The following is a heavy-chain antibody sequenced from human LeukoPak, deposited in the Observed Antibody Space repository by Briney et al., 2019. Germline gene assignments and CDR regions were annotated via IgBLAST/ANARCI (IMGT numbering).Heavy chain of an antibody. J-gene: IGHJ4*02. Sequence: GGSLRLSCAASGFTFSSYSMNWVRQAPGKGLEWVSYISSSSSTIYYADSVKGRFTISRDNAKNSLYLQMNSLRAEDTAVYYCARNYGDYGDYWGQGTLATVSS. CDR1: GFTFSSYS. V-gene: IGHV3-48*01. CDR3: ARNYGDYGDY. D-gene: IGHD4-17*01. CDR2: ISSSSSTI.